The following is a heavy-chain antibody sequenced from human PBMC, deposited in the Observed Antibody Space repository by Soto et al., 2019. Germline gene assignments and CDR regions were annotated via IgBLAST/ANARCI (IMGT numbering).Heavy chain of an antibody. CDR3: ASVDSSGSLDY. D-gene: IGHD3-22*01. Sequence: QLQLQESGPGLVKPSETLSLTCTVSDDSIRSSSYYWGWIRQPPGKGLEWIGNVYYRGNTYYNPSLESRVTISVDTSKKQFSLMLSSVTAADTAVYYCASVDSSGSLDYWGQGTLVTVSS. V-gene: IGHV4-39*01. CDR1: DDSIRSSSYY. CDR2: VYYRGNT. J-gene: IGHJ4*02.